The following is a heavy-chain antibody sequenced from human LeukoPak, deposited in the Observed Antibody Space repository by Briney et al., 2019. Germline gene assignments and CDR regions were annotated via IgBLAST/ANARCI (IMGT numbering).Heavy chain of an antibody. V-gene: IGHV3-33*01. J-gene: IGHJ4*02. CDR1: GFTFSSYG. CDR3: ARDAPMVRGVIGLFDY. CDR2: IWYDGSNK. D-gene: IGHD3-10*01. Sequence: AGGSLRLSCAASGFTFSSYGMHWVRQAPGKGLEWVAVIWYDGSNKYYADSVKGRFTISRDDSKNTLYLQMNSLRAEDTAVYYCARDAPMVRGVIGLFDYWGQGTLVTVSS.